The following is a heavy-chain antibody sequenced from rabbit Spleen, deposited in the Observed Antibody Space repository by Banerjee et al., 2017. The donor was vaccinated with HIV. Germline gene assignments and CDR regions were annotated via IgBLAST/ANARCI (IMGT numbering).Heavy chain of an antibody. Sequence: QLKESGGGLVQPGGSLKVSCIASGFDFSSYYMSWVRQAPGKGPEWIAYIDPVFGNTYYASWVNGRFTISSHNAQNTLYLQLNSLTAADTATYFCVRDKASISGDYGPWYFDWWGQGTLVTVS. D-gene: IGHD1-1*01. CDR1: GFDFSSYY. V-gene: IGHV1S7*01. CDR2: IDPVFGNT. CDR3: VRDKASISGDYGPWYFDW. J-gene: IGHJ4*01.